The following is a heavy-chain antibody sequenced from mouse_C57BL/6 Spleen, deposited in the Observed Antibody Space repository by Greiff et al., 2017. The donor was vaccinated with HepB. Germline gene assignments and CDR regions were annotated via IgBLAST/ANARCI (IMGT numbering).Heavy chain of an antibody. D-gene: IGHD2-5*01. CDR1: GYTFTSYN. J-gene: IGHJ4*01. CDR2: IYPGNGDT. CDR3: APYSNYAMDY. V-gene: IGHV1-12*01. Sequence: QVQLKESGAELVRPGASVKMSCKASGYTFTSYNMHWVKQTPRQGLEWIGAIYPGNGDTNYNGKFKGKATLTADKSSSTAYMQLSSLTSEDSAVYFCAPYSNYAMDYWGQGTSVTVSS.